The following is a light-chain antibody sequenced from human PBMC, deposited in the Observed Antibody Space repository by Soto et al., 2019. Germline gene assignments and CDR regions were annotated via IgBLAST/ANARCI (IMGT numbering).Light chain of an antibody. V-gene: IGKV3-20*01. CDR3: QQYGSSPSWT. Sequence: EIVLTQSPGTLSLSPGERATLSCRASQSVSSSYLAWYQQKPGQAPRLLIYGASSRATGIPDRFSGSGSGTDFTLTISRLEPEYVSVYYCQQYGSSPSWTFGQGTKVDIK. J-gene: IGKJ1*01. CDR2: GAS. CDR1: QSVSSSY.